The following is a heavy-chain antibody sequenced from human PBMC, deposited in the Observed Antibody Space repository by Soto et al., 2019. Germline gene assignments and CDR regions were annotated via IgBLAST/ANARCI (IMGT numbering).Heavy chain of an antibody. J-gene: IGHJ3*02. CDR3: ARDRITLANDAFDI. V-gene: IGHV4-4*07. D-gene: IGHD3-10*01. CDR1: GGSISSYY. CDR2: IYTSGST. Sequence: SETLSLTCTVSGGSISSYYWSWIRQPAGKGLEWIGRIYTSGSTNYNPSLKSRVTMSVDTSKNQFSLNLSSVTAAADTAVYYCARDRITLANDAFDIWGQGTMVT.